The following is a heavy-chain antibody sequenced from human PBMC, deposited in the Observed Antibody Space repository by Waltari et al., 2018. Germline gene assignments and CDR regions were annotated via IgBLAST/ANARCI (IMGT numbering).Heavy chain of an antibody. V-gene: IGHV5-51*01. D-gene: IGHD3-16*01. CDR3: AIQPPQGQLGSYFYSGMDV. CDR2: IYFGDSET. J-gene: IGHJ6*02. Sequence: EVQLVQSGAEVKKPGESLKISCRGSGYSFTSYWIGWVRQMPGKGLEWMGIIYFGDSETRYSPSFQGQVTISADKSISTAYLQWSRLKTSDTATYYCAIQPPQGQLGSYFYSGMDVWGQGTTVTVSS. CDR1: GYSFTSYW.